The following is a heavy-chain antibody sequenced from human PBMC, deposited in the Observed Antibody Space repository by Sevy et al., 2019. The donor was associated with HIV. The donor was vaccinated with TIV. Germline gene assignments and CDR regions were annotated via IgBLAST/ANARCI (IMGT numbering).Heavy chain of an antibody. Sequence: GGSLRLSCAASGFTFSSYAMSWVRQAPGKGLEWVSAISGSGGSTYYADSVKGRFTISRDNSKNTLYLQMNSLRAEDTAVYYCAKDRGVLWFGELLYRYYFDYLGQGTLVTVSS. CDR3: AKDRGVLWFGELLYRYYFDY. D-gene: IGHD3-10*01. J-gene: IGHJ4*03. CDR1: GFTFSSYA. V-gene: IGHV3-23*01. CDR2: ISGSGGST.